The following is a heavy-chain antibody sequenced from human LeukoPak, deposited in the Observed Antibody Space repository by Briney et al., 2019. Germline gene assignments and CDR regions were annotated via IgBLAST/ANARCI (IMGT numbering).Heavy chain of an antibody. CDR1: GGSISSYY. Sequence: SETLSLTCTVSGGSISSYYWNWIRQPPGKGLEWIGYIYYSGSTNYNPSLTGRVTISIDTSKNQFSLTLSSVTAADTAVYYCAREGGDSSGYYHDYWGQGTLVTVSS. V-gene: IGHV4-59*12. CDR3: AREGGDSSGYYHDY. D-gene: IGHD3-22*01. CDR2: IYYSGST. J-gene: IGHJ4*02.